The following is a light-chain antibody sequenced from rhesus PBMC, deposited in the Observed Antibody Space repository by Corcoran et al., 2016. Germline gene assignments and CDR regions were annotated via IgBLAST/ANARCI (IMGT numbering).Light chain of an antibody. J-gene: IGLJ1*01. Sequence: QSAPIQSPSVSGSLGQSVTISCTGTSSDIGRYNYVSWYRQQPGTTTKLMMYTVNMRHSGVSARFSGSKSGNTASRTISVLQAENESVHYCSSYEARDTFISGAGTWLTVL. CDR3: SSYEARDTFI. CDR1: SSDIGRYNY. V-gene: IGLV2-11*01. CDR2: TVN.